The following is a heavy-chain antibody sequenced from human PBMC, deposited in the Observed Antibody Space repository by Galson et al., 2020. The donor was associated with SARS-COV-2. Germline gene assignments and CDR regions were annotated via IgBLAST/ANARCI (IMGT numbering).Heavy chain of an antibody. V-gene: IGHV3-30-3*01. CDR2: ISYDGSNK. Sequence: GGSLRLSCAASGFTFSSYAMHWVRQAPGKGLEWVAVISYDGSNKYYADSVKGRFTISRDNSKNTLYLQMNSLRAEDTAVYYCARTYSGSYVFSFDYGGQGTLVTVSS. J-gene: IGHJ4*02. CDR3: ARTYSGSYVFSFDY. D-gene: IGHD1-26*01. CDR1: GFTFSSYA.